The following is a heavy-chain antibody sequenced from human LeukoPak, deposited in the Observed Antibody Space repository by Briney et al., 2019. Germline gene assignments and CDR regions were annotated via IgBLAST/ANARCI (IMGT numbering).Heavy chain of an antibody. CDR3: AKSEGSSSARRFDY. CDR1: GFTFTSYA. V-gene: IGHV3-23*01. Sequence: PGGSLRLTCASSGFTFTSYAMSWVRQAPGKGLEWVSGISAGGENTDYADSVKGRFTISRDNSKNTLYLQVNSLRAEDTAAYYCAKSEGSSSARRFDYRGQGTLVTVSS. CDR2: ISAGGENT. D-gene: IGHD6-19*01. J-gene: IGHJ4*02.